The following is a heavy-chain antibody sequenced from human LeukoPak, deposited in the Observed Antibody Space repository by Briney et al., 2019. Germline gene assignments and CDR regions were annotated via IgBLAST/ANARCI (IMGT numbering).Heavy chain of an antibody. D-gene: IGHD3-10*01. CDR2: IYYSGST. J-gene: IGHJ3*02. V-gene: IGHV4-59*12. Sequence: PSETLSLTCTVSGGSISGYYWSWIRQPPGKGLEWIGYIYYSGSTNYNPSLKSRVTISLDTSRNQFSLKLTSVTAADTAVYYCAKSNGYGLVDIWGQGTMVTVSS. CDR3: AKSNGYGLVDI. CDR1: GGSISGYY.